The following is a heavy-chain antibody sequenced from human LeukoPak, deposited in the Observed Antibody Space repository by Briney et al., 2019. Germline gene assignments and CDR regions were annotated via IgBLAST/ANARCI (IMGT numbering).Heavy chain of an antibody. CDR2: IYSGGAT. D-gene: IGHD3-16*01. V-gene: IGHV3-53*01. CDR3: ARDYDNIWGSFPY. J-gene: IGHJ4*02. Sequence: GGSLRLSCLASGFTVGNNHMSWVRQAPGKGLEWVSVIYSGGATFYADSVKGRFTISRDSSKNTVYLQMNSLRGKDTAVYFCARDYDNIWGSFPYWGQGTLVTVSS. CDR1: GFTVGNNH.